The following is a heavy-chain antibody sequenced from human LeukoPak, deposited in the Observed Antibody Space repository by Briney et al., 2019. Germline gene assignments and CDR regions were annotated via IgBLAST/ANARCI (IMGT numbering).Heavy chain of an antibody. CDR2: IKQDGSEK. CDR3: ARYTAMVSFDY. D-gene: IGHD5-18*01. CDR1: GFTFSSYW. V-gene: IGHV3-7*01. Sequence: GGSLRLSWAASGFTFSSYWMSWVRQAPGKGLEWVASIKQDGSEKNYVDSVKGRFTISRDNAKNSLYLQMNSLRAEDTAVYYCARYTAMVSFDYWGQGTLVTVSS. J-gene: IGHJ4*02.